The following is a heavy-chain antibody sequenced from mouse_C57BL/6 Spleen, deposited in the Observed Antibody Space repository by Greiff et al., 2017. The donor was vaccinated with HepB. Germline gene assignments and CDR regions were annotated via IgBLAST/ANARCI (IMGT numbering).Heavy chain of an antibody. CDR3: ARSGSSIYYDYDDYFDY. D-gene: IGHD2-4*01. V-gene: IGHV1-26*01. CDR2: INPNNGGT. J-gene: IGHJ2*01. Sequence: EVQLQQSGPELVKPGASVKISCKASGYTFTDYYMNWVKQSHGKSLEWIGDINPNNGGTSYNQKFKGKATLTVDKSSSTAYMELRSLTSEDSAVYYCARSGSSIYYDYDDYFDYWGQGTTLTVSS. CDR1: GYTFTDYY.